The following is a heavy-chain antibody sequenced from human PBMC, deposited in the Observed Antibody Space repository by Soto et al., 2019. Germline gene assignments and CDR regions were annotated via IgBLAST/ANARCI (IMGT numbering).Heavy chain of an antibody. V-gene: IGHV3-23*01. D-gene: IGHD6-19*01. CDR1: GFTFSNYP. CDR3: AKVGSGWYYFDY. J-gene: IGHJ4*02. CDR2: MSGSGAST. Sequence: EVQVLESGGGLVQPGGSLRLSCAASGFTFSNYPMSWVRQAPGKGLGWVSGMSGSGASTYYADSVKGRFNISRDNSKITLYLQMNSLRGEDTAIYYCAKVGSGWYYFDYWGQGTLVTVSS.